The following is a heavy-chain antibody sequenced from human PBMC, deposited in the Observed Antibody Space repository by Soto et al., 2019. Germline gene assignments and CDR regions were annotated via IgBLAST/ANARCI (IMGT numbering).Heavy chain of an antibody. Sequence: SVKVSCKASGDSFISYAISWVRQTPGQGLEWMGGIIPIFGTANYAQKFQGRVTITADESTSTAYMELSSLRSEDTAVYYCATAIADDAFDIWGRATMVTVSS. CDR3: ATAIADDAFDI. CDR1: GDSFISYA. D-gene: IGHD2-2*01. J-gene: IGHJ3*02. CDR2: IIPIFGTA. V-gene: IGHV1-69*01.